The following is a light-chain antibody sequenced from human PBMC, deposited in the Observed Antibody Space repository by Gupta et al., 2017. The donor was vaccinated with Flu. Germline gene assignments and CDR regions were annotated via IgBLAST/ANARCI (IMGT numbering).Light chain of an antibody. Sequence: EIVLTQSPATLSLSPGERATLSCRASQSVSSYLAWYQQKPGQAPRLLIYDASNRDTGIPARFSGSGYGTDLTLTISSREPEDFAVYYCQQRSNWPPITFGQGTLLEIK. J-gene: IGKJ5*01. CDR2: DAS. CDR3: QQRSNWPPIT. CDR1: QSVSSY. V-gene: IGKV3-11*01.